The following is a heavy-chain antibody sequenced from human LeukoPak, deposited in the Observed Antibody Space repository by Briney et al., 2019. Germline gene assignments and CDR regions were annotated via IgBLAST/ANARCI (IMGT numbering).Heavy chain of an antibody. Sequence: GASVKVSCKASGYTFTSYGISWVRQAPGQGLEWMGWISAYNGNTNYAQKLQGRVTMTTDTSTSTAYMELRSLRSDDTAVYYCARETTYYDILTGHPAPGFDYWGQGTLVTVSS. D-gene: IGHD3-9*01. CDR2: ISAYNGNT. V-gene: IGHV1-18*01. CDR1: GYTFTSYG. J-gene: IGHJ4*02. CDR3: ARETTYYDILTGHPAPGFDY.